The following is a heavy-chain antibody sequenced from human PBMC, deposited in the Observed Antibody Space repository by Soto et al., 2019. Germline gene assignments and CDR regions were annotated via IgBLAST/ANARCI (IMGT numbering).Heavy chain of an antibody. Sequence: QVQLVESGGGLVKPGGSLRLSCAASGFTFSDYYMSWIRQAPGKGLEWVSYISSSSSYTNYADSVKGRFTISRDNAKNSLYLQMNSLRAEDTAVYYCASQWAQDYYGMDVWGQVTTVTVSS. CDR1: GFTFSDYY. D-gene: IGHD2-8*01. CDR3: ASQWAQDYYGMDV. V-gene: IGHV3-11*06. J-gene: IGHJ6*02. CDR2: ISSSSSYT.